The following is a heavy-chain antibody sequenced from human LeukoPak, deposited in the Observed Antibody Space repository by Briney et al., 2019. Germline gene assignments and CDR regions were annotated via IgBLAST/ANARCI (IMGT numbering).Heavy chain of an antibody. Sequence: SETLSLTCAVYGGSFSGYYWSWIRQPPGKGLEWIGEINHSGSTNYNPSLKSRVTISVDTAKNQFSLKLSSVTAADTAVYYCARDLRVVTYSGDWFDPWGQGTLVTVSS. D-gene: IGHD3-3*01. CDR2: INHSGST. CDR1: GGSFSGYY. CDR3: ARDLRVVTYSGDWFDP. J-gene: IGHJ5*02. V-gene: IGHV4-34*01.